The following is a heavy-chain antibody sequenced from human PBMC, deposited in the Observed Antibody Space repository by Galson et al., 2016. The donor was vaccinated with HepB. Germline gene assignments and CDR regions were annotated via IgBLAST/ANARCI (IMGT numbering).Heavy chain of an antibody. CDR2: ISYDGTNK. CDR3: ARDRGYNAFDYRPAY. J-gene: IGHJ4*02. Sequence: SLRLSCAASGFTFSSYSMHWVRQAPGKGLEWVAIISYDGTNKYYADSVKGRFTIARDNSKNTLSLQMNSLRTEDTAVYYCARDRGYNAFDYRPAYLGQGTLVTF. V-gene: IGHV3-30-3*01. CDR1: GFTFSSYS. D-gene: IGHD5-12*01.